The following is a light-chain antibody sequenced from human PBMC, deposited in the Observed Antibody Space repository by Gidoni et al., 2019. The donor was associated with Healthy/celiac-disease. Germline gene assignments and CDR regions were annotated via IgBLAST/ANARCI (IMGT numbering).Light chain of an antibody. CDR2: AAS. J-gene: IGKJ4*01. V-gene: IGKV1-39*01. CDR1: QSIISY. CDR3: QQSYSTPGLT. Sequence: DIQMTQSPSSLSASVGDRVTITCWASQSIISYLNWYQQKPGKAPKLLIYAASSLQSGVPSRFSGSGSGTDFTLTISSLQPEDFATYYCQQSYSTPGLTFGGGTKVEIK.